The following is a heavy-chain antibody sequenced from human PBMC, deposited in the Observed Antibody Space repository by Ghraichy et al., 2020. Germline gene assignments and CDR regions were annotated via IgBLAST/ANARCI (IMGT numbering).Heavy chain of an antibody. CDR3: ARGFTMGVDFFDY. D-gene: IGHD3-10*01. J-gene: IGHJ4*02. V-gene: IGHV3-7*01. CDR1: GFSFSNYW. CDR2: IKQDGSEK. Sequence: GGSLRLSCAVSGFSFSNYWMTWVRQAPGKGLEWVANIKQDGSEKYYVDSMKGRFTISRDNARNSLYLQMNSLRAEDTAVYYCARGFTMGVDFFDYWGQGTLVTVSS.